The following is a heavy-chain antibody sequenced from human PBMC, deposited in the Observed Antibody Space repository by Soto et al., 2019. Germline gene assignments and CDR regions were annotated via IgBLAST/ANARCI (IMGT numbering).Heavy chain of an antibody. V-gene: IGHV1-24*01. CDR1: GYTLTELS. J-gene: IGHJ4*02. CDR3: ATVDKSALWYSSGWSANFDY. D-gene: IGHD6-19*01. CDR2: FDPEDGET. Sequence: ASVKVSCKVSGYTLTELSMHWVRQAPGKGLEWMGGFDPEDGETIYAQKFQGRVTMTEDTSTDTAYMELSSLRSEDTAVYYCATVDKSALWYSSGWSANFDYWGQGTLVTVSS.